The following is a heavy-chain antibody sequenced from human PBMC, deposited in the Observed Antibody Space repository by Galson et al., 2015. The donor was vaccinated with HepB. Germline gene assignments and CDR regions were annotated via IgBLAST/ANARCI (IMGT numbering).Heavy chain of an antibody. J-gene: IGHJ3*02. CDR3: ARERGEQWLVRDAFDI. D-gene: IGHD6-19*01. CDR1: GFTFSSYW. Sequence: SLRLSCAASGFTFSSYWMSWVRQAPGKGLEWVANIKQDGSEKYYVDSVKGRFTISRDNAKNSLYLQMNSLRAEDTAVYYCARERGEQWLVRDAFDIWGQGTMVTVSS. CDR2: IKQDGSEK. V-gene: IGHV3-7*03.